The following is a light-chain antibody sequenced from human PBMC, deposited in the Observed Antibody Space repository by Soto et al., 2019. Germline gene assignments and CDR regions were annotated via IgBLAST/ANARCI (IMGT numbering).Light chain of an antibody. V-gene: IGKV1-39*01. J-gene: IGKJ1*01. CDR1: QSISSY. Sequence: DIQMTQSPSSLSASAGDRVTITCRASQSISSYLNWYQQKPGKAPKLLIYAASSLQSGVPSRFSGSGSGTDFTLTISSMQPEDFATYYFQQSYSTPWTFGQGTKVDIK. CDR3: QQSYSTPWT. CDR2: AAS.